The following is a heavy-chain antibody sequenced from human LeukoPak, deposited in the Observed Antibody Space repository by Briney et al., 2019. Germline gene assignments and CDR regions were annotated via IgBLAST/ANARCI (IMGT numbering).Heavy chain of an antibody. V-gene: IGHV3-23*01. CDR3: AKTPSDYYDSSGYYYPGSGYFDY. CDR2: ISGSGGST. D-gene: IGHD3-22*01. Sequence: GGSLRLSCAASGFTFSSYAMSWVRQAPGKGLEWVSAISGSGGSTYYADSVKGRFTISRDNSKNTLYLQMNSLRAEDTAVYYCAKTPSDYYDSSGYYYPGSGYFDYWGQGTLVTVSS. J-gene: IGHJ4*02. CDR1: GFTFSSYA.